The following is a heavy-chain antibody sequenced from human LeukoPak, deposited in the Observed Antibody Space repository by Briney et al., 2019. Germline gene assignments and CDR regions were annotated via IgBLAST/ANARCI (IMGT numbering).Heavy chain of an antibody. CDR3: ARVVVGATLDY. D-gene: IGHD1-26*01. Sequence: SETLSLTCTVSGGSISSYYWSWIRQPPGKGLEWIGHIYYSGSTNYNPSLKSRVTISVDTSKNQFSLKLSSVTAADTAVYYCARVVVGATLDYWGQGTLVTVSS. CDR1: GGSISSYY. V-gene: IGHV4-59*01. CDR2: IYYSGST. J-gene: IGHJ4*02.